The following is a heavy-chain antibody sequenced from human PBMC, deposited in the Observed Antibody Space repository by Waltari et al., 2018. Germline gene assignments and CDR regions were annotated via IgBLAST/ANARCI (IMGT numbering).Heavy chain of an antibody. V-gene: IGHV4-61*02. J-gene: IGHJ6*02. CDR3: ARWTHYYYGMDV. CDR2: IYTSGST. Sequence: QVQLQESGPGLVKPSQTLSLTCTVPGGSISSGSYYWSWIRQPAGKGLEWIGRIYTSGSTNYNPALKSRVTISVDTSKNQFSLKLSSVTAADTAVYYCARWTHYYYGMDVWGQGTTVTVSS. CDR1: GGSISSGSYY.